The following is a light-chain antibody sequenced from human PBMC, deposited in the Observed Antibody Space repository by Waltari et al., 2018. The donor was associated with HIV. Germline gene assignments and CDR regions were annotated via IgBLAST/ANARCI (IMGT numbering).Light chain of an antibody. CDR1: QNIDNW. Sequence: DIQMTQSPSTLSASVGDRVTITCRASQNIDNWLAWYQQKPGKAPKLLISKASDLESGVPSRISGSGFGTEFTLTISSLQPDDCATYYCQQYTIYSYTFGQGTKLEI. J-gene: IGKJ2*01. V-gene: IGKV1-5*03. CDR3: QQYTIYSYT. CDR2: KAS.